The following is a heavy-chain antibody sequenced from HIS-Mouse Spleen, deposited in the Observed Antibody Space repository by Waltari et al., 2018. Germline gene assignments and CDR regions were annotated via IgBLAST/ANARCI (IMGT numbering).Heavy chain of an antibody. D-gene: IGHD6-6*01. Sequence: QLQLQESGPGLVKPSETLSLTCTVSGGSISSSSYYWGWIRQPPGKGLGWIGSIYYSGSTYDHPSVKGRVTISVDTSKTQFSLTLSSVTAADTAVYYCATSRYSSSFDYWGQGTLVTVSS. CDR2: IYYSGST. CDR1: GGSISSSSYY. V-gene: IGHV4-39*07. CDR3: ATSRYSSSFDY. J-gene: IGHJ4*02.